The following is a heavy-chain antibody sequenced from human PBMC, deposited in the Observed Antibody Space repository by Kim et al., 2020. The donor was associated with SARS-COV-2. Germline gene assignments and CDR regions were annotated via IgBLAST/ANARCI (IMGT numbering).Heavy chain of an antibody. CDR3: TIVSYYYDSSGQSP. V-gene: IGHV3-15*01. D-gene: IGHD3-22*01. J-gene: IGHJ5*02. Sequence: AAPVKGRFSISRDDSNNTLFLQMNSLKTEDTAVYYCTIVSYYYDSSGQSPWGQGTLVTVSS.